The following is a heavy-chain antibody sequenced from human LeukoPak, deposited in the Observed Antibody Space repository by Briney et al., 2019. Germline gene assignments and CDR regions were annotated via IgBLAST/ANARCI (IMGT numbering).Heavy chain of an antibody. CDR3: ARGYSYGTLGMDV. V-gene: IGHV4-59*01. J-gene: IGHJ6*03. Sequence: SETLSLTCTVSGGSISNYYWNWIRQPPGKGLEWIGYIYYSGSTSYNPSLRSRVTISVDTSKNQFSLKLSSVTAADTAVYYCARGYSYGTLGMDVWGKGTTVTVSS. CDR2: IYYSGST. D-gene: IGHD5-18*01. CDR1: GGSISNYY.